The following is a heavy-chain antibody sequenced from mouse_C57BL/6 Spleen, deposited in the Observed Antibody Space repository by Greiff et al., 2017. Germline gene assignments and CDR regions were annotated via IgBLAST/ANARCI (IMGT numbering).Heavy chain of an antibody. D-gene: IGHD2-1*01. CDR1: GYAFSSYW. CDR3: ARFGNYYFDY. Sequence: VQRVESGAELVKPGASVKISCKASGYAFSSYWMNWVKQRPGKGLEWIGQIYPGDGDTNYNGKFQGKATLTADKSSSTAYMQLSSLTSEDSAVYFCARFGNYYFDYWGQGTTLTVSS. CDR2: IYPGDGDT. J-gene: IGHJ2*01. V-gene: IGHV1-80*01.